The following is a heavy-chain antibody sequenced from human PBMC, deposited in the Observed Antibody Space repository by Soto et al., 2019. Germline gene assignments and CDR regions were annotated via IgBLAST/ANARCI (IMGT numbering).Heavy chain of an antibody. CDR3: ARERAGRQYYYGMDV. CDR1: GYTFTSYA. CDR2: INAGNGNT. J-gene: IGHJ6*02. D-gene: IGHD1-1*01. Sequence: ASVKVSCKASGYTFTSYAMHWVRQAPGQRLEWMGWINAGNGNTKYSQKFQGRVTITRDTSASTAYMELSSLRSEDTAVYYCARERAGRQYYYGMDVWGQGTTVTVSS. V-gene: IGHV1-3*01.